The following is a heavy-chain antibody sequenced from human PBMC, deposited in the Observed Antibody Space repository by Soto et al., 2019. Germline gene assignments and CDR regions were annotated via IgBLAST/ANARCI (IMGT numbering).Heavy chain of an antibody. CDR2: IYDSGST. V-gene: IGHV4-59*01. J-gene: IGHJ6*02. CDR3: ARGTKDYYQGMDV. CDR1: GDSINNYY. Sequence: PSETLSLTCTVSGDSINNYYWTWIRQPPGKGLEWIGYIYDSGSTSYNPSLKSRLTISVDTSKNQFSLKLKSVTAADTAVYYCARGTKDYYQGMDVWGQGTTVTVSS.